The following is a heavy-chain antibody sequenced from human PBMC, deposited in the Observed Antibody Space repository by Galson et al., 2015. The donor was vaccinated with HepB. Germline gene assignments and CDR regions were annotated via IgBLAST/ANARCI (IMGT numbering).Heavy chain of an antibody. CDR2: ISQSGST. CDR1: GGSVNSGDSS. CDR3: ARGGGNCGSASCHPFDY. V-gene: IGHV4-30-2*01. Sequence: LSLTCAVSGGSVNSGDSSWTWIRQPLGKGLEWIGYISQSGSTRYHPSLKSRVTISVDTSKNQFSLRLNSVTAADTAVYFCARGGGNCGSASCHPFDYWGQGTLVTVSS. D-gene: IGHD2-2*01. J-gene: IGHJ4*02.